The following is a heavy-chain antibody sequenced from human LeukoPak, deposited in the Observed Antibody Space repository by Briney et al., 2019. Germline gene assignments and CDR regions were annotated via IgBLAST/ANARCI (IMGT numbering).Heavy chain of an antibody. CDR1: GGSISSYY. CDR2: TYTSGST. J-gene: IGHJ4*02. V-gene: IGHV4-4*07. CDR3: ARGREGPYCSGGSCYDY. Sequence: SETLSLTCTVSGGSISSYYWSWIRQPAGKGLEWIGRTYTSGSTNYNPSLKSRVTMSVDTSKNQFSLKLSSVTAADTAVYYCARGREGPYCSGGSCYDYWGQGTLVTVSS. D-gene: IGHD2-15*01.